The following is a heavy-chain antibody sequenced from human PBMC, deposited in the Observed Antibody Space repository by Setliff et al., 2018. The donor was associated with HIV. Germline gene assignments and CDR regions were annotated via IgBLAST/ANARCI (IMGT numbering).Heavy chain of an antibody. CDR2: MNPNSGNT. CDR3: ARGPYYDSNGYHLSSDY. V-gene: IGHV1-8*02. Sequence: ASVKVSCKASGCTFSNYEINWVRQATGQGLEWMAWMNPNSGNTGYAQKFQCRVTLTRDTSISTAYMELSSLRSEDTAVYYCARGPYYDSNGYHLSSDYWGQGTLVTVSS. D-gene: IGHD3-22*01. CDR1: GCTFSNYE. J-gene: IGHJ4*02.